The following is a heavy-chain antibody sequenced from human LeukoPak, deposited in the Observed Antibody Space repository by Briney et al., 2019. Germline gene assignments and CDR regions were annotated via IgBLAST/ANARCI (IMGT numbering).Heavy chain of an antibody. CDR2: ISAYNGNT. J-gene: IGHJ6*04. CDR1: GYTFTSYG. D-gene: IGHD3-3*01. CDR3: ARDLGYDFSYYYGMDV. V-gene: IGHV1-18*04. Sequence: ASVKVSCKASGYTFTSYGIGWVRQAPGQGLEWMGWISAYNGNTNYAQKLQGRVTMTTDTSTSTAYMELRSLRSDDTAVYYCARDLGYDFSYYYGMDVWGKGTTVTVSS.